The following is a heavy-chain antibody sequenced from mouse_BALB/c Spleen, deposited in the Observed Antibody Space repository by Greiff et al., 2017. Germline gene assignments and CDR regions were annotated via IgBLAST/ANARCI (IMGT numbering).Heavy chain of an antibody. Sequence: VQLQQSGAELVKPGASVKLSCKASGYTFTSYWMHWVKQRPGQGLEWIGEINPSNGRTNYNEKFKSKATLTVDKSSSTAYMQLSSLTSEDSAVYYCARQELRRGYAMDYWGQGTSVTVSS. D-gene: IGHD2-4*01. J-gene: IGHJ4*01. CDR3: ARQELRRGYAMDY. CDR2: INPSNGRT. V-gene: IGHV1S81*02. CDR1: GYTFTSYW.